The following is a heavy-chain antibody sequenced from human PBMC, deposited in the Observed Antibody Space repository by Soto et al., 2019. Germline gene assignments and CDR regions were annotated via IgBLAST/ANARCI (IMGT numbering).Heavy chain of an antibody. CDR2: ISYDGSNK. CDR1: GFTFSSYA. V-gene: IGHV3-30-3*01. D-gene: IGHD3-3*01. Sequence: QVQLVESGGGVVQPGRSLRLSCAASGFTFSSYAMHWVRQAPGKGLEWVAVISYDGSNKYYADSVKGRFTISRDNSKNTLYLQMNSLRAEDTAVYYCARTPWSGYFAPRLSPFDYWGQGTLVTVSS. J-gene: IGHJ4*02. CDR3: ARTPWSGYFAPRLSPFDY.